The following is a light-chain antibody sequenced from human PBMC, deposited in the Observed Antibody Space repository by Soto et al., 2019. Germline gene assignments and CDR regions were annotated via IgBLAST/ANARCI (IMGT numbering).Light chain of an antibody. CDR3: QQYGDALSIS. CDR1: QSLSGNY. Sequence: EIVLTQSPGTLSLSPGERATLSCSASQSLSGNYLTWYQHKPCQAPRLLIYGSYHRATGITDRFSGSGSGADFSLSISRLAPEYCAVYYWQQYGDALSISCGQGTLLEIK. CDR2: GSY. J-gene: IGKJ5*01. V-gene: IGKV3-20*01.